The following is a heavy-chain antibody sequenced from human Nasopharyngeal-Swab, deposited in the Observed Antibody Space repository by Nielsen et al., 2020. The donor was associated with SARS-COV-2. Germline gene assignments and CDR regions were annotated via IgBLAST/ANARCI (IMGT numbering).Heavy chain of an antibody. CDR1: RFTFSDYW. CDR2: IKQDGSEK. D-gene: IGHD2-15*01. Sequence: GESLKISCAASRFTFSDYWMSWVRHAPGKGLEWVANIKQDGSEKYYVDSVKGRFTISRDNAKNSLYLQMNSLTAEDTAVYYCARSGDLVVVVAAPDAFDIWGQGTMVTVSS. V-gene: IGHV3-7*03. CDR3: ARSGDLVVVVAAPDAFDI. J-gene: IGHJ3*02.